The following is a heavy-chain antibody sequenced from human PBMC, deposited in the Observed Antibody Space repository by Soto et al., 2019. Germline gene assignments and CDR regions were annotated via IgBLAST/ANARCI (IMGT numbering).Heavy chain of an antibody. Sequence: ASVKVSCKASGYTFTSYGISWVLQAPGQGLDWMGWISAYNGNTNYAQKLQGRVTMTTDTSTSTAYMELRSLRSDDTAVYYCARGVSSLRFLEWLFYFDYWGQGTLVTVSS. CDR1: GYTFTSYG. V-gene: IGHV1-18*01. CDR3: ARGVSSLRFLEWLFYFDY. D-gene: IGHD3-3*01. J-gene: IGHJ4*02. CDR2: ISAYNGNT.